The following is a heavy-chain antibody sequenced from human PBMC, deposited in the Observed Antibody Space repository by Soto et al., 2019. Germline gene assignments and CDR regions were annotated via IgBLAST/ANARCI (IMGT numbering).Heavy chain of an antibody. CDR1: GGTFSSYA. J-gene: IGHJ6*02. V-gene: IGHV1-69*06. D-gene: IGHD2-2*02. Sequence: GASVKVSCKASGGTFSSYAISWVRQAPGQGLEWMGGIIPIFGTANYAQKFQGRVTITADKSTSTAYMELSSLRSEDTAVYYCAREPPRDPYCSSTGCYTRVNYYYYYGMDVWGQGTTVTVSS. CDR3: AREPPRDPYCSSTGCYTRVNYYYYYGMDV. CDR2: IIPIFGTA.